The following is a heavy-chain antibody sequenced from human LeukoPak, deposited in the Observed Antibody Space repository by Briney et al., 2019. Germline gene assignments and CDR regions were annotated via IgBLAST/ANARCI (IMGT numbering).Heavy chain of an antibody. CDR2: INHSGST. Sequence: PSETLSLTCAVYGGSFSGYYWSWIRQPPGKGLEWIGEINHSGSTNYSPSLKSRVTISVDTSKNQFSLKLSSVTAADTAVYYCAREGSSGSYFGNYFDYWGQGTLVTVSS. J-gene: IGHJ4*02. D-gene: IGHD1-26*01. CDR1: GGSFSGYY. CDR3: AREGSSGSYFGNYFDY. V-gene: IGHV4-34*01.